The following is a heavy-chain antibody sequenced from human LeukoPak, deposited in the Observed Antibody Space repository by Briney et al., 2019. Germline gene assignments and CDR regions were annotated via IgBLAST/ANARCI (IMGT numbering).Heavy chain of an antibody. V-gene: IGHV4-4*02. CDR1: GGSISSSYW. CDR3: ARMMWDSSGYSPDDAFDI. Sequence: SGTLSLTCAVSGGSISSSYWWSWVRQHPGKGLEWIGEICHSGTTNYNPSLMSRVTISVDTSKNQFSLKMKSVTAADTAMYYCARMMWDSSGYSPDDAFDIWGQGTMVTVSS. CDR2: ICHSGTT. D-gene: IGHD3-22*01. J-gene: IGHJ3*02.